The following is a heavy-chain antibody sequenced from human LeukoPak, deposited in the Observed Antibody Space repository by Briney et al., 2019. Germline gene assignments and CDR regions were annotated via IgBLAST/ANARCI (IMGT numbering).Heavy chain of an antibody. D-gene: IGHD6-19*01. CDR2: LTWNSGSV. CDR1: GFTFDDYA. J-gene: IGHJ4*02. V-gene: IGHV3-9*01. CDR3: AKGAFQWLVFNY. Sequence: GGSLRLSCAASGFTFDDYAMRWVRQAPGKGLEWVSGLTWNSGSVGYADSVKGRFTISRDNAKNSLYLEMNSLRAEDTALYYCAKGAFQWLVFNYWGQGALVTVSS.